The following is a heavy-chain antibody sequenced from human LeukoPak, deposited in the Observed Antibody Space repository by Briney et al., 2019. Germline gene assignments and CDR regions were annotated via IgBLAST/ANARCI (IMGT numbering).Heavy chain of an antibody. Sequence: PGESLKISCKGSGYSFTTHWIGWVRQMPGKGLEWMGVIYPGDPDTRYSPSFQGQVTVSADKSVSTAYLQWISLKASDSAIYYCARQQWSERYFNLWGRGTLVTVSS. J-gene: IGHJ2*01. CDR3: ARQQWSERYFNL. CDR2: IYPGDPDT. CDR1: GYSFTTHW. V-gene: IGHV5-51*01. D-gene: IGHD6-19*01.